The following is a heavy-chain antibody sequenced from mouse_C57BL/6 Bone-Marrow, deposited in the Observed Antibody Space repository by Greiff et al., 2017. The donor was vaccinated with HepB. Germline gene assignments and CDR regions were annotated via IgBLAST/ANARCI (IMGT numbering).Heavy chain of an antibody. CDR2: ISSGGSYT. CDR3: ATPYYYGSSRDWYFDV. Sequence: EVKLMESGGDLVKPGGSLKLSCAASGFTFSSYGMSWVRQTPDKRLEWVATISSGGSYTYYPDSVKGRFNISRDNAKNTLYLQMSSLKSEDTAMYYCATPYYYGSSRDWYFDVWGTGTLVTVS. CDR1: GFTFSSYG. D-gene: IGHD1-1*01. V-gene: IGHV5-6*01. J-gene: IGHJ1*03.